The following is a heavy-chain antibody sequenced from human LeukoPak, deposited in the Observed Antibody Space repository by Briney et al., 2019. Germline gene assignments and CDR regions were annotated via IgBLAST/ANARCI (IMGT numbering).Heavy chain of an antibody. D-gene: IGHD3-3*01. CDR2: IYYSGST. V-gene: IGHV4-59*08. CDR3: ARHTIFGVVNIFDY. CDR1: GGSISSYR. Sequence: SETLSLTCTVSGGSISSYRWGWIRQPPGKGLEWIGYIYYSGSTNYNPSLKSRVTISVDTSKNQFSLKLSSVTAADTAVYYCARHTIFGVVNIFDYWGQGTLVTVSS. J-gene: IGHJ4*02.